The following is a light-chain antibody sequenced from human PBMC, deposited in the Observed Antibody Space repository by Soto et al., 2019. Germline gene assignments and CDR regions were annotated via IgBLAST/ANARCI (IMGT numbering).Light chain of an antibody. J-gene: IGKJ1*01. CDR1: QSVLYSSNNKNY. CDR3: QQYYSTPTWT. Sequence: DIVMTQSPDSLAVSLGERATINCKSSQSVLYSSNNKNYLAWYQQKPGQPPKLLIYWASTREYGVPDRFSGSGSWTDFTLTISSLQAEDVAVYYCQQYYSTPTWTFGQGTKVEIK. CDR2: WAS. V-gene: IGKV4-1*01.